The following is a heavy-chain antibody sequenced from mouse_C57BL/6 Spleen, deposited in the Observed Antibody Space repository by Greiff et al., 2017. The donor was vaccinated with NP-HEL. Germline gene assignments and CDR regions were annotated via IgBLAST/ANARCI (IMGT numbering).Heavy chain of an antibody. J-gene: IGHJ3*01. CDR2: IDPSDSET. CDR1: GYTFTSYW. D-gene: IGHD2-2*01. Sequence: VQLQQPGAELVRPGSSVKLSCKASGYTFTSYWMHWVKQRPIQGLEWIGNIDPSDSETHYNQKFKDKATLTVDKSSSTAYMQLSSLTSEDSAVYYCARGAMVTMFAYWGQGTLVTVSA. V-gene: IGHV1-52*01. CDR3: ARGAMVTMFAY.